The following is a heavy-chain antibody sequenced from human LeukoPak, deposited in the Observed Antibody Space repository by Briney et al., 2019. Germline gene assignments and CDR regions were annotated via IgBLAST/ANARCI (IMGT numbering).Heavy chain of an antibody. CDR3: ARGRDRSKAGDH. D-gene: IGHD5-24*01. Sequence: SETLPLTCDVSGGSCDDYYCSWIRQPPGKGLEWIGEIHPHGIFYYNSSLMSRVTISIDTSKSQFSLRLTSVTAADTAFYYCARGRDRSKAGDHWGQGSLVTVSS. CDR2: IHPHGIF. CDR1: GGSCDDYY. V-gene: IGHV4-34*01. J-gene: IGHJ4*02.